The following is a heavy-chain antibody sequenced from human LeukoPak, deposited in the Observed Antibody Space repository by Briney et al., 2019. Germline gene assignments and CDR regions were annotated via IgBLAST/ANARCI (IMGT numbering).Heavy chain of an antibody. CDR2: ISSNGGST. Sequence: PGGSLRLSCAASGFTFSSYAMHWVRQAPGKGLEYVSAISSNGGSTYYANSVKGRFTISRDNSKNTLYLQMNSLRAEDTAVYYCARLEIGAFDIWGQGTVVTVSS. J-gene: IGHJ3*02. CDR1: GFTFSSYA. CDR3: ARLEIGAFDI. D-gene: IGHD3-22*01. V-gene: IGHV3-64*01.